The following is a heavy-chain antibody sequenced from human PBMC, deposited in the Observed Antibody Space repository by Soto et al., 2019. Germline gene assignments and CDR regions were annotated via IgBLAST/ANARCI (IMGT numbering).Heavy chain of an antibody. CDR1: GGSFSGYD. D-gene: IGHD6-13*01. CDR2: INHSGST. Sequence: SETLSLTCAVYGGSFSGYDWSGIRQPPGKGLEWIGEINHSGSTNYNPSLKSRVTISVDTSKNQFSLKLSSVTAADTAVYYCASVDKQLAREFENWGEATLVTV. CDR3: ASVDKQLAREFEN. J-gene: IGHJ4*02. V-gene: IGHV4-34*01.